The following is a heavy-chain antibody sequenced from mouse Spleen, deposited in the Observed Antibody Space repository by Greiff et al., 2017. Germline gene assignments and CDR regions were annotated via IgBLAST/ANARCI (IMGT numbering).Heavy chain of an antibody. Sequence: QVQLQQSGAELAKPGASVKLSCKASGYTFTSYWMHWVKQRPGQGLEWIGYINPSSGYTKYNQKFKDKATLTADKSSSTAYMQLSSLTYEDSAVYYCALGYTVYYYAMDYWGQGTSVTVSS. CDR2: INPSSGYT. CDR1: GYTFTSYW. V-gene: IGHV1-7*01. J-gene: IGHJ4*01. D-gene: IGHD2-2*01. CDR3: ALGYTVYYYAMDY.